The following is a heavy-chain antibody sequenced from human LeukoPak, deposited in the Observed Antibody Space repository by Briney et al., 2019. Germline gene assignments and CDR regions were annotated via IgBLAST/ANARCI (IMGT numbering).Heavy chain of an antibody. V-gene: IGHV1-69*13. Sequence: SVKVSCKVSGYTLTELSMHWVRQAPGKGLEWMGGIIPIFGTANYAQKFQGRVTITADESTSTAYMELSSLRSEDTAVYYCARGYIVVVPAAALYYYYGMDVWGQGTTVTVSS. CDR1: GYTLTELS. CDR3: ARGYIVVVPAAALYYYYGMDV. D-gene: IGHD2-2*01. J-gene: IGHJ6*02. CDR2: IIPIFGTA.